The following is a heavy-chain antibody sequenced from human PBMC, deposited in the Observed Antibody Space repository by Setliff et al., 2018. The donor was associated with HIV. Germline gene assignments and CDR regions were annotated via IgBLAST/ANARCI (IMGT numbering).Heavy chain of an antibody. V-gene: IGHV3-13*01. CDR2: IGTAGDT. J-gene: IGHJ3*02. D-gene: IGHD3-22*01. Sequence: PGGSLRLSFEASGFTFSDYDFHWVRQAAGKGLEWVSHIGTAGDTYYLDSVKGRFTISREDARNSGYLQMNSLRDDDTAVYFCARTAYYRDSSCYYSVAFDMWGPGTMVTVSS. CDR3: ARTAYYRDSSCYYSVAFDM. CDR1: GFTFSDYD.